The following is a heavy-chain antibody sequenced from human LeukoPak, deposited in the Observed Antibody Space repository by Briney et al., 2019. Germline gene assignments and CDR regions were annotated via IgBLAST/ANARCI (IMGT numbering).Heavy chain of an antibody. D-gene: IGHD6-19*01. CDR2: ISWNSGSI. V-gene: IGHV3-9*03. J-gene: IGHJ4*02. Sequence: GRSLRLSCAASGFTFDDYAMHWVRQAPGKGLEWASGISWNSGSIGYADSVKGRFTISRDNAKNSLYLQMNSLRAEDMALYYCAKDKGAVAGAFDYWGQGTLVTVSS. CDR1: GFTFDDYA. CDR3: AKDKGAVAGAFDY.